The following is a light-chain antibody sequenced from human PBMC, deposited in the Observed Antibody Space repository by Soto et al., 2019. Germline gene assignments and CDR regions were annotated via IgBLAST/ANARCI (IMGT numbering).Light chain of an antibody. Sequence: QSVLTQPASVSGSPGQSITISCTGTSSDVGGYKFVSWYQQHPGKAPKLILYEVSNRPSGVSDRFSGSKSGNTASLTISGLQAEDEADYYCNSFTSVHTGVFGTVTKLTVL. CDR3: NSFTSVHTGV. CDR1: SSDVGGYKF. CDR2: EVS. J-gene: IGLJ1*01. V-gene: IGLV2-14*01.